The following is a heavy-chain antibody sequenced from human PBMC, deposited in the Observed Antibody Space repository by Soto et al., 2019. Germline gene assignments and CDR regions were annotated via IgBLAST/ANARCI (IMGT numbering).Heavy chain of an antibody. D-gene: IGHD3-16*01. CDR2: ISSYGSDT. J-gene: IGHJ6*02. V-gene: IGHV3-74*01. CDR1: GFTFSRYW. CDR3: ASNYAYAEGYYWSGIDI. Sequence: EVQLVESGGGLVLPGGSLRLSCAASGFTFSRYWMHWVRQAPGKGLVWVSRISSYGSDTHYADSVKGRFTISRDNAKNPVQRQMNSPRSYDTAVYYCASNYAYAEGYYWSGIDISGQATTVTVSS.